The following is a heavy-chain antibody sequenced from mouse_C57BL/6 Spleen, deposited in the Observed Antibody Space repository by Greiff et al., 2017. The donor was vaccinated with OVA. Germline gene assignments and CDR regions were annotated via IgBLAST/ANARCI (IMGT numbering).Heavy chain of an antibody. D-gene: IGHD3-3*01. CDR2: IDPENGDT. V-gene: IGHV14-4*01. J-gene: IGHJ2*01. Sequence: EVQLQQSGAELVRPGASVKLFCTASGFNIKDDYMHWVKQRPEQGLEWIGWIDPENGDTEYASKFQGKATITADTSSNTAYLQLSSLTSEDTAVYYCTKGWLYYFDYWGQGTTLTVSS. CDR3: TKGWLYYFDY. CDR1: GFNIKDDY.